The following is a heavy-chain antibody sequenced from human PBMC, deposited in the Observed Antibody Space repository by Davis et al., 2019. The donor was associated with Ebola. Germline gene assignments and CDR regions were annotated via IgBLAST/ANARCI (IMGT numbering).Heavy chain of an antibody. CDR2: INPNSGGT. D-gene: IGHD4-17*01. J-gene: IGHJ4*02. Sequence: ASVKVSCKASGYTFTGYYMHWVRQAPGQGLEWMGLINPNSGGTNYAQKFQGWVTMTRDTSISTAYMELSRLRSDDTAVYYCARVGTTVTTYDYWGQGTLVTVSS. CDR3: ARVGTTVTTYDY. V-gene: IGHV1-2*04. CDR1: GYTFTGYY.